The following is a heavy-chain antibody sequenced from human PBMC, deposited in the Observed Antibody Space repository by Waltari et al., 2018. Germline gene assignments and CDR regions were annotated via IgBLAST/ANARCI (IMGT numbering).Heavy chain of an antibody. Sequence: QVQLQESGPGLVKPSQTLSLTCTVSGGSISSGDYYWSWIRQPPGKGLEWIGYNYYSGSTYYNPSLKSRVTISVDTSKNQFSLKLSSVTAADTAVYYCASGVITMVQGVIGYYFDYWGQGTLVTVSS. V-gene: IGHV4-30-4*08. D-gene: IGHD3-10*01. CDR2: NYYSGST. CDR1: GGSISSGDYY. J-gene: IGHJ4*02. CDR3: ASGVITMVQGVIGYYFDY.